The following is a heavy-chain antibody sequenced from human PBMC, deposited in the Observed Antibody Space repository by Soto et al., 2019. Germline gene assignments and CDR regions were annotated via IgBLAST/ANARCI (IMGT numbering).Heavy chain of an antibody. D-gene: IGHD2-8*01. V-gene: IGHV3-11*06. CDR3: ARNLVLMASGHFDD. CDR1: GFTFSDYY. Sequence: GGSLILSCAASGFTFSDYYMSWIRQAPGKGLEWVSYISSSSSYTNYADSVKGRFTISRDNAKNSLYLQMNSLRAEDTAVYYCARNLVLMASGHFDDWGQATLVTVSS. CDR2: ISSSSSYT. J-gene: IGHJ4*02.